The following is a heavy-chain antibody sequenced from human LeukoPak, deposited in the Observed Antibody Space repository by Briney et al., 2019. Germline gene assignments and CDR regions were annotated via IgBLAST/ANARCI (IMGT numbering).Heavy chain of an antibody. V-gene: IGHV3-23*01. CDR1: EFSVGSNY. J-gene: IGHJ4*02. D-gene: IGHD3-22*01. Sequence: AGGSLRLSCAASEFSVGSNYMTWVRQAPGKGLELVSAISGSGGSTYYADSVKGRFTISRDNSKNTLYLQMNSLRAEDTAVYYCAYYPYDSSGLGDYYFDYWGQGTLVTVSS. CDR2: ISGSGGST. CDR3: AYYPYDSSGLGDYYFDY.